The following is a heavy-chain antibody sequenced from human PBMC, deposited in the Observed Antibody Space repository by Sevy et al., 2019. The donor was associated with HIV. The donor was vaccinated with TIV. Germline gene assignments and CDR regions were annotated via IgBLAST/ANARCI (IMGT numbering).Heavy chain of an antibody. CDR1: GFTFSDYY. J-gene: IGHJ4*02. CDR3: ARELWPGDY. D-gene: IGHD2-21*01. V-gene: IGHV3-7*01. CDR2: IKQDGRQK. Sequence: GGSLRLSCAASGFTFSDYYMGWVRQAPGKGLEWVANIKQDGRQKNYLDSVKGRFTISRDNAKNSLYLQMNRLRVDDTAVYYCARELWPGDYWGQGTLVTVSS.